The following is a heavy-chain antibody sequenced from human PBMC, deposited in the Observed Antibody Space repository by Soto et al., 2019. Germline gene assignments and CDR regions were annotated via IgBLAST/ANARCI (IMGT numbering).Heavy chain of an antibody. CDR1: GFDLNRYW. V-gene: IGHV3-7*04. CDR2: IKQDGSEQ. Sequence: EVQLVESGGGLVQPGGSLRLSCAASGFDLNRYWMRWVRQAPGKALEWVANIKQDGSEQYYVDSVRGRFTISRDNLKNSLYLQMNSLRPEDTAVYYCVRALTSGVYYDDGWETYLPRSYGLDVWDQGTTVTVSS. D-gene: IGHD3-16*02. CDR3: VRALTSGVYYDDGWETYLPRSYGLDV. J-gene: IGHJ6*02.